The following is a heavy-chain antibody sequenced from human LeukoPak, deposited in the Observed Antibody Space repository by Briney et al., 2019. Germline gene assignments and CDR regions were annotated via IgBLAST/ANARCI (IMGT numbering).Heavy chain of an antibody. Sequence: ASVKVSCKASGYTFTSYGISWVRQAPGQGLEWMGWISAYNGNTNYAQKLQGRVTMTTDTSTSTAYMEVRSLRSDDTAVYYCARVVPAAIRNWFDPWGQGTLVTVSS. V-gene: IGHV1-18*01. D-gene: IGHD2-2*01. CDR1: GYTFTSYG. J-gene: IGHJ5*02. CDR3: ARVVPAAIRNWFDP. CDR2: ISAYNGNT.